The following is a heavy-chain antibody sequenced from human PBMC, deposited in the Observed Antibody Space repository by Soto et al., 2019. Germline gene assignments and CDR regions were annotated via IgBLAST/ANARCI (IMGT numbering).Heavy chain of an antibody. CDR1: GGSISPYY. CDR2: VYYNGNT. J-gene: IGHJ4*02. Sequence: QVQLQESGPGLVKPSETLSLTCTVSGGSISPYYWTWIRQPPGKGLEWIGYVYYNGNTNYNPSLKSRVTMSVDTSKSQFSLKVTAMTAADTAVYYCARIQGDCGGCFDYWGQGALVIVSS. V-gene: IGHV4-59*01. D-gene: IGHD4-17*01. CDR3: ARIQGDCGGCFDY.